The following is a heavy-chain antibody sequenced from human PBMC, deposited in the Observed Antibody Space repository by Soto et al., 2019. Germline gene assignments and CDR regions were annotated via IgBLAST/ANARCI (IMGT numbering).Heavy chain of an antibody. CDR1: GFTFSSYS. D-gene: IGHD6-19*01. CDR2: ISSSSSTI. CDR3: AKTTDGWFSAFEI. J-gene: IGHJ3*02. V-gene: IGHV3-48*01. Sequence: GGSLRLSCAASGFTFSSYSMNWVRQAPGKGLEWVSYISSSSSTIYYADSVKGRFTISRDNAKNSLYLQMNSLRAEDTAVYYCAKTTDGWFSAFEIWGQGTMVTVS.